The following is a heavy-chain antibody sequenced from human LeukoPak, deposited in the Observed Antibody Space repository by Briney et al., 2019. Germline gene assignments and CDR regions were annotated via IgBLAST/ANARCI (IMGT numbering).Heavy chain of an antibody. D-gene: IGHD5-18*01. V-gene: IGHV3-23*01. CDR2: ISGSGGST. CDR3: GVDTEYYYGMDV. CDR1: GFTFSSYA. J-gene: IGHJ6*02. Sequence: GGSLRLSCAASGFTFSSYAMSWVRQAPGKGLEWVSAISGSGGSTYYADSVKGRFTISRDNSKNTLYLQMNSLRAEDTAVYYCGVDTEYYYGMDVWGQGTTVTVSS.